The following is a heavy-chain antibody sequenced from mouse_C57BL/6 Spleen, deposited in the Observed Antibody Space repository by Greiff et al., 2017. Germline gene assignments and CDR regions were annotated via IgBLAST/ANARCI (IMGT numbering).Heavy chain of an antibody. J-gene: IGHJ1*03. CDR2: IYPRSGNT. CDR1: GYTFTSYG. D-gene: IGHD1-1*01. CDR3: ARCTTVVATRYFDV. V-gene: IGHV1-81*01. Sequence: QVQLQQSGAELARPGASVKLSCKASGYTFTSYGISWVKQRTGQGLEWIGEIYPRSGNTYYNEKFKGKATLTADKSSSTAYMELRSLTSEDAAVYFWARCTTVVATRYFDVWGTGTTVTVSS.